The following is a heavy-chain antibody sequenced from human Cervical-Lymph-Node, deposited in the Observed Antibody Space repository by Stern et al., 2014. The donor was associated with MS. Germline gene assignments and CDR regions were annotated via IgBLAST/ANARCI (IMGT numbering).Heavy chain of an antibody. V-gene: IGHV4-59*01. CDR2: ISYSGSN. D-gene: IGHD5-18*01. CDR1: GGSISSYY. Sequence: QLQLQESGPGLVKPSETLSLTCTVSGGSISSYYWSWIRQPPRKGLEWIGYISYSGSNHYNPSLKSRVTISVDTSKNQFSLKLSSVTAADTAVYYCARKRYSYGLDYWGQGTLVTVSS. J-gene: IGHJ4*02. CDR3: ARKRYSYGLDY.